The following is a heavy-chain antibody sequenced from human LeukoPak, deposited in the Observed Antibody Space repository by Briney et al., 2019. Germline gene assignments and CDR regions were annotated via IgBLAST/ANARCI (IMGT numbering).Heavy chain of an antibody. J-gene: IGHJ4*02. CDR2: IWHDGSNK. Sequence: GGSLRLSCAASGFTFSNYGMHWVRQAPGKGLEWVAVIWHDGSNKQYADSVKGRFTISRDTSKNTLYLQINNLRAEDTAVYYCACIAAADPFDYWGQGTLVTVSS. D-gene: IGHD6-13*01. CDR1: GFTFSNYG. CDR3: ACIAAADPFDY. V-gene: IGHV3-33*01.